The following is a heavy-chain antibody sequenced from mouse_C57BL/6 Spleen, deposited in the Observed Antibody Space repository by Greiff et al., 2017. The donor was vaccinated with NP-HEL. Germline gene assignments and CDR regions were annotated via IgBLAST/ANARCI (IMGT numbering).Heavy chain of an antibody. D-gene: IGHD3-2*02. V-gene: IGHV5-4*01. CDR2: ISDGGSYT. Sequence: EVQLQESGGGLVKPGGSLKLSCAASGFTFSSYAMSWVRQTPEKRLEWVATISDGGSYTYYPDNVKGRFTISRDNAKNNLYLQMSHLKSEDTAMYYCARLSDSSGYVWFAYWGQGTLVTVSA. CDR1: GFTFSSYA. J-gene: IGHJ3*01. CDR3: ARLSDSSGYVWFAY.